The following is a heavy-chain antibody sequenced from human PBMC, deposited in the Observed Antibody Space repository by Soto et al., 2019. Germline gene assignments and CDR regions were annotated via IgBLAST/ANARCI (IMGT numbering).Heavy chain of an antibody. V-gene: IGHV4-34*01. CDR3: ARVVEAAAGRYFDY. J-gene: IGHJ4*02. CDR1: GGSFSGYY. CDR2: INHSGST. D-gene: IGHD6-13*01. Sequence: SETLSLTCAVYGGSFSGYYWSWIRQPPGKGLEWIGEINHSGSTNYNPSLKSRVTISVDTSKNQFSLKLSSVTAADTAVYYCARVVEAAAGRYFDYWGQGTLVTVSS.